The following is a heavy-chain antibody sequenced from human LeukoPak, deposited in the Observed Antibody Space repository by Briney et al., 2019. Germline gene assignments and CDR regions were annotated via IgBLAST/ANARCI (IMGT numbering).Heavy chain of an antibody. V-gene: IGHV4-34*01. D-gene: IGHD3-22*01. Sequence: SETLSLTCAVYGGSFSGYYWSWIRQPPGKGLEWIGEINHSRSTNYNPSLKSRVTISVDTSKNQFSLKLSSVTAADTAVYYCARVCSFYSGYYPPYYYYYMDVWGKGTTVTVSS. CDR2: INHSRST. CDR1: GGSFSGYY. CDR3: ARVCSFYSGYYPPYYYYYMDV. J-gene: IGHJ6*03.